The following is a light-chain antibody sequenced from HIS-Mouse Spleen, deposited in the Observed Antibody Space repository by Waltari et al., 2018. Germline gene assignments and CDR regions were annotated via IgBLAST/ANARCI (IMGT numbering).Light chain of an antibody. CDR3: QQRSNWLALT. Sequence: EIVLTQSPATLSLCPGERATLSCRASQSVSSYLAWYQQKPGQAPRLLIYDASNRATGIPARFSGSGSGTDFTLTISSLEPEDFAVYYCQQRSNWLALTFGGGTKVEIK. CDR1: QSVSSY. V-gene: IGKV3-11*01. J-gene: IGKJ4*01. CDR2: DAS.